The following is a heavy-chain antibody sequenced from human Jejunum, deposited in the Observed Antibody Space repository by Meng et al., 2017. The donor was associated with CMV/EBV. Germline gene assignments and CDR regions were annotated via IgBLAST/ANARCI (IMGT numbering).Heavy chain of an antibody. Sequence: TFSNYWTTWVRKAPGKGLEWVANIKEDGSEKYYVESVRGRFTISRDNAKNSLYLQVSSLRAEDTAVYYCARVTHSSAYYSDPIFDYWGQGTLVTVSS. CDR1: TFSNYW. J-gene: IGHJ4*02. CDR3: ARVTHSSAYYSDPIFDY. V-gene: IGHV3-7*01. D-gene: IGHD3-22*01. CDR2: IKEDGSEK.